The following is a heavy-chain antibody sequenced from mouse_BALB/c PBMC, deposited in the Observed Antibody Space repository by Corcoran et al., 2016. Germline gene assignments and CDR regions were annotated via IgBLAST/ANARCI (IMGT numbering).Heavy chain of an antibody. CDR2: IYWDDDK. CDR1: GFSLSTSGMG. D-gene: IGHD2-2*01. J-gene: IGHJ3*01. Sequence: QVTLKESGPGILQPSQTLSLTCSFSGFSLSTSGMGVSWIRQPSGKGLEWLAHIYWDDDKRYNPSLKSRLTISKDTSRNQVFLKITSVDTADTATYYCVRRAGYFAYWGQGTLVTVSA. V-gene: IGHV8-12*01. CDR3: VRRAGYFAY.